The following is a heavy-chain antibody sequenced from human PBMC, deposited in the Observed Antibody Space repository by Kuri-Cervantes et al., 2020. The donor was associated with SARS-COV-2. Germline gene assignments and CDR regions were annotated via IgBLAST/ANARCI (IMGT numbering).Heavy chain of an antibody. CDR1: GFTFSSYA. Sequence: GESLKISCAASGFTFSSYAMSWVRQAPGKGLEWVSAISGSGGSTYYADSVKGRFTISRDNSKNTLYLQMNSLRAEDTAVYYCAKDLITMIVVVTYGGFDIWGQGTMVTVSS. CDR3: AKDLITMIVVVTYGGFDI. CDR2: ISGSGGST. V-gene: IGHV3-23*01. D-gene: IGHD3-22*01. J-gene: IGHJ3*02.